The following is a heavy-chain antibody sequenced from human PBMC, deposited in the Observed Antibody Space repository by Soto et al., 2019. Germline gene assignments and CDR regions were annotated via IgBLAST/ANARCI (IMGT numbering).Heavy chain of an antibody. CDR3: ASSPPKGGDYLFRELIH. CDR2: ISAYNGDT. J-gene: IGHJ4*02. V-gene: IGHV1-18*01. Sequence: QVQLVQSGPEVKKPGASVKVSCKASGYTFTSYGISWVRQAPGQGLEWMGWISAYNGDTNYAQKLQGRVTMTTDTSTSTAYMELRSLRSDDTAVYYCASSPPKGGDYLFRELIHWGQGTLVTVSS. D-gene: IGHD2-21*02. CDR1: GYTFTSYG.